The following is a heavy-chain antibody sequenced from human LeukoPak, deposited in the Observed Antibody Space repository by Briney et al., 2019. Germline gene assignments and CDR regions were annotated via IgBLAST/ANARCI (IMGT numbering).Heavy chain of an antibody. CDR3: ARSEELSLYYFDY. D-gene: IGHD3-16*02. V-gene: IGHV5-51*01. CDR2: IYPGDSDT. J-gene: IGHJ4*02. CDR1: GYSFTSYW. Sequence: GESLKISCKGSGYSFTSYWIGWVRQMPGKGLEWMGIIYPGDSDTRYSLSFQGQVTISADKSISTAYLQWSSLKASDTAMYYCARSEELSLYYFDYWGQGTLVTVSS.